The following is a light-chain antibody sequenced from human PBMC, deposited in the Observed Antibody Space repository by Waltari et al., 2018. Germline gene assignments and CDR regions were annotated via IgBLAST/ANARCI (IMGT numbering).Light chain of an antibody. V-gene: IGLV3-1*01. Sequence: SYELSQPPSESVSPGQTAVISCSGEELGNKVVWWYQQKPGQSPGLVLYQDDKRPSGIPGRFAGSNAGHRATLIIVGTQPMDEADYYCQAWDRTTAVFGGGTKLTVL. CDR3: QAWDRTTAV. CDR2: QDD. CDR1: ELGNKV. J-gene: IGLJ2*01.